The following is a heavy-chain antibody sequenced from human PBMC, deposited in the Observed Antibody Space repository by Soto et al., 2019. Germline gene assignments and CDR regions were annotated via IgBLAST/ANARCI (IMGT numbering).Heavy chain of an antibody. V-gene: IGHV4-59*01. D-gene: IGHD3-22*01. CDR2: IYYSGST. J-gene: IGHJ4*02. CDR1: GGSISSYY. Sequence: SETLSLTCTVSGGSISSYYWSWIRQPPGKGLEWIGYIYYSGSTNYNPSLKSRVTISVDTSKNQFSLKLSSVTAADTAVYYCARGASEYYYDSSGAPFDYWGQGTLVTVSS. CDR3: ARGASEYYYDSSGAPFDY.